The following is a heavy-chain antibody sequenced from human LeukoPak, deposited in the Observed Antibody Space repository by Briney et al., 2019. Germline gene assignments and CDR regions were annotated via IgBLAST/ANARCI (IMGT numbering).Heavy chain of an antibody. CDR2: ISYDGSNK. V-gene: IGHV3-30*18. J-gene: IGHJ4*02. CDR1: GFTFSSYG. CDR3: AKSPGDYALLELDY. Sequence: GGSLRLSCAASGFTFSSYGMHWVRQAPGKGLEWVAVISYDGSNKYYADSVKGRFTISRDNSKNTLYLQMNSLGAEDTAVYYCAKSPGDYALLELDYWGQGTLFTVSS. D-gene: IGHD4-17*01.